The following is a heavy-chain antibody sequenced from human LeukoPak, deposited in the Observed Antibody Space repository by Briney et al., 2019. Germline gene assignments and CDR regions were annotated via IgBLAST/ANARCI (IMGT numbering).Heavy chain of an antibody. Sequence: SETLSLTCTVSGGSISSYYWSWIGQPAGKGLERNGRIYTSGSTNYNPSLKSRVTMSVDTSKNQFSLKLSSVTAADTAVYYCARGSGTLHFDIWGEGTMVTVSS. D-gene: IGHD3-10*01. V-gene: IGHV4-4*07. CDR3: ARGSGTLHFDI. J-gene: IGHJ3*02. CDR1: GGSISSYY. CDR2: IYTSGST.